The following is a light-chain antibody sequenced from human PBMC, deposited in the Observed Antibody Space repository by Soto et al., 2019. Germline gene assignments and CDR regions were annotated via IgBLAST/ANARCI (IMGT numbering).Light chain of an antibody. CDR1: QNLRSS. Sequence: EIVMTQSPSTLSVSPGERATLSCGASQNLRSSLAWYQQKPGQAPRLLVYGASSRATGIPARFSGSGSGTDFTPTISSLEPEDSAVYHCQQRSNWPSITFGQGTRLEIK. J-gene: IGKJ5*01. V-gene: IGKV3-11*01. CDR2: GAS. CDR3: QQRSNWPSIT.